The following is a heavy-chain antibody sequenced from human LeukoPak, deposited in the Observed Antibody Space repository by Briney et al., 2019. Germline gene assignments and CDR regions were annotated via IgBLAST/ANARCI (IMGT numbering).Heavy chain of an antibody. V-gene: IGHV3-7*01. D-gene: IGHD3-22*01. CDR3: ARDPYKSGGYGAFDI. Sequence: PGGSLRLSCVASGCTFSRYWMTWVRQSPEKGLEWVANINQDGGEKQYADSVKGRFTISRDNAESSLYLQMNSLRPEDTAIYYCARDPYKSGGYGAFDIWGQGTVVAVSS. CDR2: INQDGGEK. CDR1: GCTFSRYW. J-gene: IGHJ3*02.